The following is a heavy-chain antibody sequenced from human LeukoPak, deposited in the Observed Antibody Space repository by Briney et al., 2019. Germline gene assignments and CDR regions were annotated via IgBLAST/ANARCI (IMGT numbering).Heavy chain of an antibody. CDR3: ARDYYASSGYYYPLHLDY. CDR2: INPNSGGT. D-gene: IGHD3-22*01. V-gene: IGHV1-2*02. CDR1: GYTFTGYY. Sequence: ASVKVSCTASGYTFTGYYMHWVRQAPGQGLEWMGWINPNSGGTNYAQKFQGRVTMTRDTSISTAYMELSRLRSDDTAVYYCARDYYASSGYYYPLHLDYWGQGSLVTVSS. J-gene: IGHJ4*02.